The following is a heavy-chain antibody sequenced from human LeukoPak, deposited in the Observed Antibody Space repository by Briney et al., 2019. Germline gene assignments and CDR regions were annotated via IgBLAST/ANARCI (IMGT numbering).Heavy chain of an antibody. CDR3: ARDRGITMVRGLLY. CDR2: IWYDGSNK. V-gene: IGHV3-33*08. D-gene: IGHD3-10*01. CDR1: GFSFSKYA. J-gene: IGHJ4*02. Sequence: GGPLRLSCAASGFSFSKYAMHWVRQAPGKGLEWVAVIWYDGSNKYYADSVKGRFTISRDNSKNTLYLQMNSLRAEDTAVYYCARDRGITMVRGLLYWGQGTLVTVSS.